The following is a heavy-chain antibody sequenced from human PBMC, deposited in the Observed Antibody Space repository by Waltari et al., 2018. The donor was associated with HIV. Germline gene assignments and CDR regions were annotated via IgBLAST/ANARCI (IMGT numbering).Heavy chain of an antibody. V-gene: IGHV1-18*01. Sequence: QIRLFQSGHEVRKPGDSVTVSCKTSGYTFLNYHVTWVRQSLGQRPEWMGGITRYSPNTHYPRESQGRVTLTTDAAASIAYLQLRDLRVDDTAIYFCTRGHIWGCYRYFDYWGPGTRVTVS. D-gene: IGHD3-16*02. CDR3: TRGHIWGCYRYFDY. CDR2: ITRYSPNT. J-gene: IGHJ4*02. CDR1: GYTFLNYH.